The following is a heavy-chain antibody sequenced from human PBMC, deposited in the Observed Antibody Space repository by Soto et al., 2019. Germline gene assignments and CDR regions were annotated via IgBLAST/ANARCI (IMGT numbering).Heavy chain of an antibody. J-gene: IGHJ4*02. D-gene: IGHD3-3*01. CDR1: GGSFSAYH. Sequence: SETLSLTCAVYGGSFSAYHWNWIRQPPGKGLEWIGEIDYTGSSNYKPSLRGRVSLSVDTSTKQFSLKLTSVTAADRAVYYCARGVDSWSGYLFWGQGTPVTVSS. V-gene: IGHV4-34*01. CDR2: IDYTGSS. CDR3: ARGVDSWSGYLF.